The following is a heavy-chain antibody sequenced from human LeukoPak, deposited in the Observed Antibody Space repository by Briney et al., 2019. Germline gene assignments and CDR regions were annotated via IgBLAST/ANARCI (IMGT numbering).Heavy chain of an antibody. CDR2: INPNSGGT. V-gene: IGHV1-2*02. CDR1: GYTFTGYY. J-gene: IGHJ6*03. Sequence: GASVKVSCKASGYTFTGYYMHWVRQAPGQGLEWMGWINPNSGGTNYAQKFQGRVTMTRDTSISTAYMELSSLRSEDTAVYYCARGPNGSGPHYYYYYYMDVWGKGTTVTISS. CDR3: ARGPNGSGPHYYYYYYMDV. D-gene: IGHD3-10*01.